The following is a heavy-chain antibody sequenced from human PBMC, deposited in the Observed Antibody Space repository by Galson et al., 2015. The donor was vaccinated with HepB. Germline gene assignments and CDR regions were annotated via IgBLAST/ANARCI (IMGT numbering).Heavy chain of an antibody. D-gene: IGHD6-13*01. CDR1: GGTFSSYA. V-gene: IGHV1-69*13. CDR3: AKVYSSSWGYFDY. J-gene: IGHJ4*02. Sequence: SVKVSCKASGGTFSSYAISWVRQAPGQGLEWMGGIIPIFGTANYAQKFQGRVTITADESTSTAYMELSSLRAEDTAVYYCAKVYSSSWGYFDYWGQGTLVTVSS. CDR2: IIPIFGTA.